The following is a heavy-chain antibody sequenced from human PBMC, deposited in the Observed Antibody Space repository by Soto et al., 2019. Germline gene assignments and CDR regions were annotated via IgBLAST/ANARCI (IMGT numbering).Heavy chain of an antibody. CDR1: GFDFAGYG. CDR3: SRIPTIVTPGLVDF. V-gene: IGHV3-33*01. D-gene: IGHD3-22*01. Sequence: QVQLVESGGGLVQPGRSLRLSCAASGFDFAGYGMHWVRQAPGKGLEWVAGIWYDGSNKYYAESLKGRVIISKDNSKRTLYLQMNSLRVEDTATYYCSRIPTIVTPGLVDFWGQGTLVTVSA. J-gene: IGHJ4*02. CDR2: IWYDGSNK.